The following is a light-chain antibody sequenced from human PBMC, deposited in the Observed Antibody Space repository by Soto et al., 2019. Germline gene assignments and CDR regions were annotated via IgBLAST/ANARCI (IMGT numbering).Light chain of an antibody. CDR1: QSVSSSY. J-gene: IGKJ2*01. Sequence: EIVLTQSPGTLSLSPGERATLSCRASQSVSSSYLAWYQQKPGQAPRLLIYGASSRATGIPDRFSGSGSGTDFTLTISRLEPEDFAVYYCQQYGSSLVFGQGPSWRSN. V-gene: IGKV3-20*01. CDR3: QQYGSSLV. CDR2: GAS.